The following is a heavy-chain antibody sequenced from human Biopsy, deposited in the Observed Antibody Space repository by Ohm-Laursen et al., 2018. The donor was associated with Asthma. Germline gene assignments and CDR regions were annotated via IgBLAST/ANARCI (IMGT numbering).Heavy chain of an antibody. CDR1: GGSFSSNY. CDR2: THHSGYT. CDR3: ARGSSSRLSQWELLVSGGKRAHSYYGMDV. D-gene: IGHD1-26*01. J-gene: IGHJ6*02. Sequence: SDTLSLTCVAYGGSFSSNYGSWIRQTPGKGLERLGDTHHSGYTNYNPPLHSRLTLSVDPSKTQFTLRLYPVTAADTAVYYCARGSSSRLSQWELLVSGGKRAHSYYGMDVWGQGTTVTVSS. V-gene: IGHV4-34*01.